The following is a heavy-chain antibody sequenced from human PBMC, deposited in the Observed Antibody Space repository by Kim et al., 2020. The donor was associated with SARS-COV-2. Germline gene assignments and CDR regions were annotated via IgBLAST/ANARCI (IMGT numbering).Heavy chain of an antibody. D-gene: IGHD6-13*01. CDR3: ASPGSGSWYYFDY. CDR1: GGSFSGYY. V-gene: IGHV4-34*01. CDR2: INHSGST. Sequence: SETLSLTCAVYGGSFSGYYWSWIRQPPGKGLEWIGEINHSGSTNYNPSLKSRVTISVDTSKNQFSLKLSSVTAADTAVYYCASPGSGSWYYFDYWGQGTLVTVSS. J-gene: IGHJ4*02.